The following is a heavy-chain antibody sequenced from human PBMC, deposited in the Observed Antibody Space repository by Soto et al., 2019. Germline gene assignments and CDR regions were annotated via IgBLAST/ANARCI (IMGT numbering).Heavy chain of an antibody. CDR2: IVPRFGSP. D-gene: IGHD3-16*01. CDR1: GGTFSDFA. CDR3: ARDRKHLRLGKYSFCDMDV. V-gene: IGHV1-69*06. Sequence: QVQLVQSGAEMRKPGSSLRVSCKASGGTFSDFAFSWVRQAPGQGLEWMGGIVPRFGSPNYAQKFEGRVTISADTSTSSAYMEVSSQIFDDAAVYFCARDRKHLRLGKYSFCDMDVWGQGATINVSS. J-gene: IGHJ6*02.